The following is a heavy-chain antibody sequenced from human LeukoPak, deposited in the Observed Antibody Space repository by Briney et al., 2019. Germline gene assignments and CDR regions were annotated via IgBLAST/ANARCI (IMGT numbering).Heavy chain of an antibody. CDR1: GFTFSSYA. CDR3: AKSPIQYYDFWSGYYYYYMDV. Sequence: GGSLRLSCAASGFTFSSYAMSWVRQAPGKGLEWVSAISGSGGSTYYADSVKGRFTISRDNSKNTLYLQMNSLRAEDTAVYYCAKSPIQYYDFWSGYYYYYMDVWGKGTTVTVSS. D-gene: IGHD3-3*01. CDR2: ISGSGGST. J-gene: IGHJ6*03. V-gene: IGHV3-23*01.